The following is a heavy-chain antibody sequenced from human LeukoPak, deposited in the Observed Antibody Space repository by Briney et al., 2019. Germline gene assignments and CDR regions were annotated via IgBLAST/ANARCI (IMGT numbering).Heavy chain of an antibody. D-gene: IGHD5-24*01. CDR2: INPSGGSA. V-gene: IGHV1-46*01. CDR3: ARVGLGRDGYNSAYMDV. CDR1: GYTFTSYY. J-gene: IGHJ6*03. Sequence: GASVKVSCKASGYTFTSYYMHWVRQAPGQGLEWMGIINPSGGSASYAQKFQGRVTMTRDTSTSTVYMELSSLRSEDTAVYYCARVGLGRDGYNSAYMDVWGKGTTVTVSS.